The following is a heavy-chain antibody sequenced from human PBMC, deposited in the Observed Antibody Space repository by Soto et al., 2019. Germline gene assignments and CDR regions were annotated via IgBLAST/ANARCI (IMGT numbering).Heavy chain of an antibody. D-gene: IGHD3-22*01. CDR2: IIPIFGTA. CDR1: GGTFSSYA. V-gene: IGHV1-69*13. Sequence: SVKVSCKASGGTFSSYAISWVRQAPGQGLEWMGGIIPIFGTANYAQKFQGRVTITADESTSTAYMELSSLRSEDTAVYYCKYYDSSFDAFDIWGQGTMVTVSS. J-gene: IGHJ3*02. CDR3: KYYDSSFDAFDI.